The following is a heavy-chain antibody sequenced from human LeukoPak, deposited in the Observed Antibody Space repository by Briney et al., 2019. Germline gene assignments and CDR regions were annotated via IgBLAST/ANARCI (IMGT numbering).Heavy chain of an antibody. Sequence: PSETLSLTCTVSGGSISSSSYYWGWIRQPPGKGLEWIGSIYYSGSTYYNPSLKSRVTISVDTSKNQFSLKLSSVTAADTAVYYCARHDVGIDGITGTQLDHWGQGTLVTVSS. V-gene: IGHV4-39*01. CDR1: GGSISSSSYY. D-gene: IGHD1-7*01. J-gene: IGHJ4*02. CDR3: ARHDVGIDGITGTQLDH. CDR2: IYYSGST.